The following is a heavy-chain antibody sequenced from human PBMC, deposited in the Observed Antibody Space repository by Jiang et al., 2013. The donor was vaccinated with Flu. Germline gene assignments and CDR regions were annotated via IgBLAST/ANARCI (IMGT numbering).Heavy chain of an antibody. CDR3: AKLGDWLGATPYYYYYMDV. D-gene: IGHD1-26*01. CDR2: ISYDGSNK. J-gene: IGHJ6*03. CDR1: GFTFSSYG. Sequence: VQLVESGGGVVQPGRSLRLSCAASGFTFSSYGMHWVRQAPGKGLEWVAVISYDGSNKYYADSVKGRFTISRDNSKNTLYLQMNSLGAEDTAVYYCAKLGDWLGATPYYYYYMDVWGKG. V-gene: IGHV3-30*18.